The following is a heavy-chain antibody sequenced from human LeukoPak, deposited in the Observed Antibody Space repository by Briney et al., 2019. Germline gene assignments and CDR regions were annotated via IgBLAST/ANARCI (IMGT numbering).Heavy chain of an antibody. J-gene: IGHJ6*02. D-gene: IGHD2-15*01. CDR1: GFSFRSYA. CDR3: ARDLIGYCSGGSCYYYYYYGMDV. CDR2: IKQDGSEK. V-gene: IGHV3-7*03. Sequence: GGSLRLSCSASGFSFRSYAMSWVRQAPGQGLEWVANIKQDGSEKYYVDSVKGRFTISRDNAKNSLYLQMNSLRAEDTAVYYCARDLIGYCSGGSCYYYYYYGMDVWGQGTTVTVSS.